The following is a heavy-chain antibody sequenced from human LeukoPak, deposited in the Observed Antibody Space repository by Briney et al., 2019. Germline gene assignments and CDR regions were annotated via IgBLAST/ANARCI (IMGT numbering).Heavy chain of an antibody. Sequence: GGSLRLSCAASGFTFSSYAMSWARQAPGKGLEWVSAISGSDGGTYYADSVKGRFTSSRDNSKNMLSLQMNTLRAEDTAIYYCAKGYTFGPNWFDPWGQGTLVTVSS. V-gene: IGHV3-23*01. CDR3: AKGYTFGPNWFDP. D-gene: IGHD5-18*01. J-gene: IGHJ5*02. CDR1: GFTFSSYA. CDR2: ISGSDGGT.